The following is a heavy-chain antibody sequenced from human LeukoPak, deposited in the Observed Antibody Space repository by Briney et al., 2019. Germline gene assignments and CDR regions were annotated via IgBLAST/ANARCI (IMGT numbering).Heavy chain of an antibody. CDR3: ARVSVLRYFDWSAPDAFDI. V-gene: IGHV3-30-3*01. CDR2: ISYDGSNK. J-gene: IGHJ3*02. Sequence: GGSLRLSCAASGFTFSSYAMHWVRQAPGKGLEWVAVISYDGSNKYYADSVKGRFTISRDNSKNTLYLQMNSLRAEDTAVYYCARVSVLRYFDWSAPDAFDIWGQGTMVTVSS. D-gene: IGHD3-9*01. CDR1: GFTFSSYA.